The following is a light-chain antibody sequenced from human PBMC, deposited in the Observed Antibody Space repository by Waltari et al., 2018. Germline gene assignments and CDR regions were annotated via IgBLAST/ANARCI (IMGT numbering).Light chain of an antibody. Sequence: EIVLTQSPGTVSLSPGERATLSCRASQNVDNYVAWYQQRPGQTPKLLIYDASKRATGVPAMFSGSGSGPDFTLTISGLEPEDFAVYYCQQRSSLLPVTFGGGTKVEIK. J-gene: IGKJ4*01. CDR2: DAS. V-gene: IGKV3-11*01. CDR1: QNVDNY. CDR3: QQRSSLLPVT.